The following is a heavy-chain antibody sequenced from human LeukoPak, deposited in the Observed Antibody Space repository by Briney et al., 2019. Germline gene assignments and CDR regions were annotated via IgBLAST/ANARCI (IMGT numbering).Heavy chain of an antibody. CDR1: GGSISSYY. CDR3: ARGIAAYNWFDP. J-gene: IGHJ5*02. CDR2: IYYSGST. D-gene: IGHD6-25*01. V-gene: IGHV4-59*01. Sequence: PSETLSLTCTVSGGSISSYYWSWLRQPPGKGLEWIGYIYYSGSTNYNPSLKSRVTISVDTSKNQFSLKLSSVTAADTAVYYCARGIAAYNWFDPWGQGTLVTVSS.